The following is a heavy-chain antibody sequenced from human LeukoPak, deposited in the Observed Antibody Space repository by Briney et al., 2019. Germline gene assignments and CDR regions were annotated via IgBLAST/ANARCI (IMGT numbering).Heavy chain of an antibody. J-gene: IGHJ4*02. CDR1: GYSISSGYY. Sequence: SETLSLXCTVSGYSISSGYYWGWIRQPPGKGLEWIGSIYHSGSTYYNPSLKSRVTISVDTSKDQFSLKLSSVTAADTAVYYCARDNYDFWSGKENYFDYWGQGTLVTVSS. V-gene: IGHV4-38-2*02. CDR2: IYHSGST. CDR3: ARDNYDFWSGKENYFDY. D-gene: IGHD3-3*01.